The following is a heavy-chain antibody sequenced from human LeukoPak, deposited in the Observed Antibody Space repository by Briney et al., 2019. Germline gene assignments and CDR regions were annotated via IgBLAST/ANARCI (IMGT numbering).Heavy chain of an antibody. J-gene: IGHJ4*02. CDR1: GFTFSSYA. D-gene: IGHD3-22*01. Sequence: GGSLRLSCAASGFTFSSYAMHWVRQAPGKGLEWVAVISYDGSNKYYADSVKGRFTISRDNSKNTLYLQMNSLRAEDTAVYYCARDSSYYYDSSGYGPFDYWGQGTLVTVSS. CDR2: ISYDGSNK. CDR3: ARDSSYYYDSSGYGPFDY. V-gene: IGHV3-30-3*01.